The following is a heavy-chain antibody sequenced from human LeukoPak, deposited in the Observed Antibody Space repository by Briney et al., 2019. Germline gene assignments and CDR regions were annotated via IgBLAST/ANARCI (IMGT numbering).Heavy chain of an antibody. J-gene: IGHJ4*02. Sequence: GGSLRLSCAASGFTFSGHAMGWVRQAPGKGLEWVSSITGSGGGTYYADSVKGRFTISRDNSKNTLYLQMNSLRAEDTAVYYCAKSSSWYEINYYFDYWGQGTLVTVSS. CDR1: GFTFSGHA. CDR2: ITGSGGGT. D-gene: IGHD6-13*01. CDR3: AKSSSWYEINYYFDY. V-gene: IGHV3-23*01.